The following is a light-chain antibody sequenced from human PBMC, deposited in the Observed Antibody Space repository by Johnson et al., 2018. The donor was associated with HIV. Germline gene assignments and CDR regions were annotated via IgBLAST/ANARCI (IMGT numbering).Light chain of an antibody. J-gene: IGLJ1*01. CDR1: SSNIGNNY. CDR3: GTWDSSLSAGGANYV. CDR2: DNN. Sequence: QSVLTQPPSVSAAPGQKVTISCSGTSSNIGNNYVSWYQQFPGTAPKLVIYDNNNRPSGIPDRFSGSKSGTSATLGITGLQTGDEADYYCGTWDSSLSAGGANYVFGTRTKVTVL. V-gene: IGLV1-51*01.